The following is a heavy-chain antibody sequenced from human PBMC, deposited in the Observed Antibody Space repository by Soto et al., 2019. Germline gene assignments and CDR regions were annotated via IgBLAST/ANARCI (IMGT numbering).Heavy chain of an antibody. CDR2: IYHSGST. V-gene: IGHV4-59*01. Sequence: SETLSLTCTVSGGSISRYYWSWIRQPPGKGLEWIGYIYHSGSTNYNPSLKSRVTTSVDTSKSQFSLKLSSVTAADTAVYYCARQNIGTSPFGGESWFDPWGQGTLVTVSS. CDR3: ARQNIGTSPFGGESWFDP. CDR1: GGSISRYY. J-gene: IGHJ5*02. D-gene: IGHD3-10*01.